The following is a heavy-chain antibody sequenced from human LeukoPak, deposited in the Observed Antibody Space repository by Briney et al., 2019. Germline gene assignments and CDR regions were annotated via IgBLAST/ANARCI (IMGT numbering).Heavy chain of an antibody. V-gene: IGHV1-3*01. Sequence: GASVKVSCKASGYTFTSHALHWVRQAPGESLEWMAWINGATGNTEYSQKFQARVTITRDTSASTAYMELSSLRSEDTAVYYCARSIIIVPNTSFYYHYMDVWGQGTTVTVSS. D-gene: IGHD2/OR15-2a*01. J-gene: IGHJ6*03. CDR2: INGATGNT. CDR3: ARSIIIVPNTSFYYHYMDV. CDR1: GYTFTSHA.